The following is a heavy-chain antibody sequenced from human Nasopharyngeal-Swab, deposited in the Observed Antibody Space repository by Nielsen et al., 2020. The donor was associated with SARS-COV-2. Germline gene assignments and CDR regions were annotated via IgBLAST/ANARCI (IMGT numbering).Heavy chain of an antibody. V-gene: IGHV3-73*01. D-gene: IGHD6-13*01. Sequence: GGSLRLSCVASGFSFSDSGIHWVRQGFGKGLEWVGRIRTKPNSYETTYAASVKGRFTISRDDSKNTAYLQMDSLNTDDTAIYYCTKTPAYSSSWWDAFDVWGQETMVTVSS. CDR1: GFSFSDSG. CDR2: IRTKPNSYET. J-gene: IGHJ3*01. CDR3: TKTPAYSSSWWDAFDV.